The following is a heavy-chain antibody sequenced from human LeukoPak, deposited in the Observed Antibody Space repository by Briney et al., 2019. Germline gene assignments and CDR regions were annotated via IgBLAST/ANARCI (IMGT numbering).Heavy chain of an antibody. CDR2: LSSDSNHI. D-gene: IGHD5-12*01. Sequence: GGSLRLSCAASGFTFEDYGMHWVRHVPGKGLEWVSGLSSDSNHIDYADSVKGRFTISRDNAKSSLYLQMNSLRAEDTAVYYCARKPHLLRAYYYYYMDVWGKGTTVTISS. J-gene: IGHJ6*03. CDR1: GFTFEDYG. CDR3: ARKPHLLRAYYYYYMDV. V-gene: IGHV3-9*01.